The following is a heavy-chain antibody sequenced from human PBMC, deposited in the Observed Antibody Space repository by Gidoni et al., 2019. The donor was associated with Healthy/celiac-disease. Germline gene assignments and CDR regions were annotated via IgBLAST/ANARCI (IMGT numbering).Heavy chain of an antibody. CDR2: IIPILGIA. V-gene: IGHV1-69*09. D-gene: IGHD6-6*01. J-gene: IGHJ4*02. CDR1: GGPFSSYA. Sequence: QVQLVQSGAEVKKPGSSVKVSCKASGGPFSSYAISWVRQAPGQGFEWMGRIIPILGIANYAQKFQGRVTITADKSTSTAYMELSSLRSEDTAVYYCARGVVAARGFDYWGQGTLVTVSS. CDR3: ARGVVAARGFDY.